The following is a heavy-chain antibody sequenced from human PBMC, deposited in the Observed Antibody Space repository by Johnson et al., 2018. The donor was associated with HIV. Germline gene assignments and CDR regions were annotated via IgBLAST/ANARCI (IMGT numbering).Heavy chain of an antibody. CDR1: GFTFSGSG. CDR3: AKVKWELSLNDAFDI. V-gene: IGHV3-30*18. J-gene: IGHJ3*02. D-gene: IGHD1-26*01. CDR2: ISYDGSNK. Sequence: QVKLVESGGGVVQPGRSLRLSCAASGFTFSGSGMHWVRQAPGKGLEWVALISYDGSNKYYADSVKDRFSVSRDNSKNTLYLQMNSLRAEDTAVYYCAKVKWELSLNDAFDIWGQGTMVTVSS.